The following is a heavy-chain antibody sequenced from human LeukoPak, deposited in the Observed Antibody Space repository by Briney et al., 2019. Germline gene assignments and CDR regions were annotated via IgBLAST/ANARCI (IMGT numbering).Heavy chain of an antibody. Sequence: GGSLRLSCAASGFTFGSYAMSWVRQAPGRGLEGVSAISGSGGSTYYADSVKGRFTISRDNSKNTLYLQMNSLRAEDTAVYYCAIAGIAVAGGADYWGERTLATVSS. CDR2: ISGSGGST. J-gene: IGHJ4*02. CDR1: GFTFGSYA. V-gene: IGHV3-23*01. D-gene: IGHD6-19*01. CDR3: AIAGIAVAGGADY.